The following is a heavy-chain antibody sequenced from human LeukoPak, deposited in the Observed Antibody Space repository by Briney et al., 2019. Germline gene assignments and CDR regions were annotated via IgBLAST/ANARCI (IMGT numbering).Heavy chain of an antibody. CDR2: INTDGSKI. V-gene: IGHV3-74*01. D-gene: IGHD1-14*01. CDR1: GFSVNTNY. CDR3: AKDLKWNQADY. Sequence: GGSLRLSCAASGFSVNTNYMTWVRQAPGKGLEWVSRINTDGSKINYADSVTGRFTISRDNAKNTLYLQMNSLRVEDTAVYYCAKDLKWNQADYWGQGTLVTVSS. J-gene: IGHJ4*02.